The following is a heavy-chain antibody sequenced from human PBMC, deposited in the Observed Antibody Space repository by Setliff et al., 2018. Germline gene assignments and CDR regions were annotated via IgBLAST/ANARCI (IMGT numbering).Heavy chain of an antibody. Sequence: ETLSLTCTVSGGSVGGGSYYWSWIRQPAGKGLEWVANIKQDGSEKYYVDSVKGRFTISRDNAKNSLYLQMNSLRAEDTAVYYCARDGRRDDFWSGYSLYYFDYWGQGTLVTVSS. J-gene: IGHJ4*02. D-gene: IGHD3-3*01. CDR3: ARDGRRDDFWSGYSLYYFDY. V-gene: IGHV3-7*01. CDR2: IKQDGSEK. CDR1: GGSVGGGSYY.